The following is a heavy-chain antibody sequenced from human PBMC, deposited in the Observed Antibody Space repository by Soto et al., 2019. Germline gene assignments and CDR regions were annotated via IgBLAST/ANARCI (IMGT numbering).Heavy chain of an antibody. V-gene: IGHV3-23*01. CDR3: AKEGGIRLPFDS. J-gene: IGHJ4*02. CDR1: GFTFSNYG. Sequence: EVQLLESGGGLVQPGGSLRLSCAASGFTFSNYGMAWVRQAPGKGLEYVSAISANGGNTYYADSVKGRFTISRDNSKNTLYLQMNSLRVEDTAVYYCAKEGGIRLPFDSWGQGALVTVSS. CDR2: ISANGGNT. D-gene: IGHD2-15*01.